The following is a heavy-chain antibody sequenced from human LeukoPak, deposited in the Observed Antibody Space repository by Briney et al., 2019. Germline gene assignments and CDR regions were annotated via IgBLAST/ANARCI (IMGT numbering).Heavy chain of an antibody. D-gene: IGHD6-19*01. CDR1: GYSFTTYW. CDR2: IYPGDSDT. Sequence: GESLKISCKGSGYSFTTYWIGWVRQIPGKGLEWMGIIYPGDSDTRYSPSFQGQVTISADKSMSTAYLQWSSLKTSDTAMYYCARQGVAVAQFYWGQGTLVTVSS. CDR3: ARQGVAVAQFY. J-gene: IGHJ4*02. V-gene: IGHV5-51*01.